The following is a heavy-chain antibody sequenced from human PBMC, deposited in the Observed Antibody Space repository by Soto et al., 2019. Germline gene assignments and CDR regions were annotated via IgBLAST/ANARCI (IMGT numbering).Heavy chain of an antibody. V-gene: IGHV5-51*01. CDR1: GYSFTNYW. CDR2: IYPGDSDA. D-gene: IGHD1-20*01. CDR3: ARSRITGSTWTFDY. Sequence: GESLKISCKGSGYSFTNYWIGWVRQMPGKGLEWMGIIYPGDSDARYSPSFQGQVTISVDKSISTAYLQWRSLKASDSGMYYCARSRITGSTWTFDYWGQETLVTVSS. J-gene: IGHJ4*02.